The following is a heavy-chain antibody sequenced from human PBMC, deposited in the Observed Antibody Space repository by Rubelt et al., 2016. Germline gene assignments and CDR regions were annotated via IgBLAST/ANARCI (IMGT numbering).Heavy chain of an antibody. Sequence: PGGSLRLSCGASGLTVRSNYMSWVRQAPGKGLGWVSVAYSGDGTYYADSVRGRFSITRHNSKNTLYLQMNSLRAEDTAVYYCARDLLSRSRITTLDYWGQGTLVTVSS. D-gene: IGHD4-11*01. CDR3: ARDLLSRSRITTLDY. J-gene: IGHJ4*02. V-gene: IGHV3-53*01. CDR1: GLTVRSNY. CDR2: AYSGDGT.